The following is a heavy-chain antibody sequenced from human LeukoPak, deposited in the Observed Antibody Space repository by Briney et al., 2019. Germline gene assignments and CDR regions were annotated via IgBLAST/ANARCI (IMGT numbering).Heavy chain of an antibody. CDR1: GGSITSSSFY. D-gene: IGHD2/OR15-2a*01. V-gene: IGHV4-39*01. CDR3: ARHRGYGMGTTTNWFDP. CDR2: IYYSGST. Sequence: PSETLSLTCTVSGGSITSSSFYWGWIRQSPGKGLEWIGRIYYSGSTYYNPSLKSRVTISVDTSENHFSLKLSSVTAADTAVYYCARHRGYGMGTTTNWFDPWGQGTLVTVSS. J-gene: IGHJ5*02.